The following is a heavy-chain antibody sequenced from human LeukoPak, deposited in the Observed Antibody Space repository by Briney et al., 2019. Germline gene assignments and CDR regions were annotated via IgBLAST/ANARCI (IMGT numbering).Heavy chain of an antibody. CDR3: ARSSTTDANHYYYYYMDV. CDR2: IFYSGTT. Sequence: PSETLSLTCSVSGASISGGYYWSLIRQPPGKGLEWIGSIFYSGTTYYNPALKSRVTISVDRSTNQFSLRLSSVTAADTAIYYCARSSTTDANHYYYYYMDVWGRGTTVTVSS. V-gene: IGHV4-31*03. D-gene: IGHD2-2*01. J-gene: IGHJ6*03. CDR1: GASISGGYY.